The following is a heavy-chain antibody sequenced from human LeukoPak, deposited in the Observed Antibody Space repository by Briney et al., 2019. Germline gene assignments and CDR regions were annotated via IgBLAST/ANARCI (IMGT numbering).Heavy chain of an antibody. Sequence: SETLSLTCTVSGGSISSSSYYWGWLRQPPGKGLEWIGSIYYSGSTYYNPSLKSRVTISVDTSKNQFSLKLSSVTAADTAVYYCARQYVGIVVVPAAMVDYWGQGTLVTVSS. CDR1: GGSISSSSYY. CDR3: ARQYVGIVVVPAAMVDY. V-gene: IGHV4-39*01. J-gene: IGHJ4*02. CDR2: IYYSGST. D-gene: IGHD2-2*01.